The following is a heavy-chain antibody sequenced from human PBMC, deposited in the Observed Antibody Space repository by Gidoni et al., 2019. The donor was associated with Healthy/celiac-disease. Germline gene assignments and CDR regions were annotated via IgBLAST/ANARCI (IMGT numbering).Heavy chain of an antibody. V-gene: IGHV5-10-1*03. CDR1: GYSFTSYW. CDR3: ARRLTYYYDSSGYALDY. Sequence: EVQLVQSGAEVKKPGESLRISCKGSGYSFTSYWISWVRQMPGKGLEWMGRIDPCDSYTNYSPSFQGHVTISADKSISTAYLQWSSLKASDTAMYYCARRLTYYYDSSGYALDYWGQGTLVTVSS. D-gene: IGHD3-22*01. CDR2: IDPCDSYT. J-gene: IGHJ4*02.